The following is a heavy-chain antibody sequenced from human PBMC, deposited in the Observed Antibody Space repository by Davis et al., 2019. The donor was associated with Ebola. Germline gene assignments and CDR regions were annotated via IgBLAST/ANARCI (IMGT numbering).Heavy chain of an antibody. V-gene: IGHV4-59*08. Sequence: GSLRLSCTVSGGSISSYYWSWIRQPPGKGLEWIGYIYYSGSTNYNPSLKSRVTISVDTSKNQFSLKLSSVTAADTAVYYCARVGCGGDCQPDKHYYDSSGLDYWGQGTLVTVSS. CDR3: ARVGCGGDCQPDKHYYDSSGLDY. D-gene: IGHD3-22*01. J-gene: IGHJ4*02. CDR1: GGSISSYY. CDR2: IYYSGST.